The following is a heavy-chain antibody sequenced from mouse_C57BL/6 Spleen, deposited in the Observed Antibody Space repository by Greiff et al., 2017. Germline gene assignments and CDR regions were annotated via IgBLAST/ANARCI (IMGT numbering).Heavy chain of an antibody. CDR3: ARGGIYDGYYSYYFDY. J-gene: IGHJ2*01. V-gene: IGHV3-6*01. CDR2: ISYDGSN. D-gene: IGHD2-3*01. Sequence: EVQLQESGPGLVKPSQSLSLTCSVTGYSITSGYYWNWIRQFPGNKLEWMGYISYDGSNNYNPSLKNRISITRDTSKNQFFLKLNSVTTEDTATYYCARGGIYDGYYSYYFDYWGQGTTLTVSS. CDR1: GYSITSGYY.